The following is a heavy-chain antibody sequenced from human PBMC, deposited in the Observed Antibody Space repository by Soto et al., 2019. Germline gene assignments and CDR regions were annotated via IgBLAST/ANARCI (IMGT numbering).Heavy chain of an antibody. Sequence: GGSLRLSCAASGYTFSGYVMLWVPQVPGKGLEWVAVISYDGSNKYYADSVKGRFTISRDNSKNTLYLQMNSLRAEDTAVYYCARDRQHSSSWYASYYGMDVWGQGT. CDR2: ISYDGSNK. V-gene: IGHV3-30-3*01. J-gene: IGHJ6*02. CDR1: GYTFSGYV. CDR3: ARDRQHSSSWYASYYGMDV. D-gene: IGHD6-13*01.